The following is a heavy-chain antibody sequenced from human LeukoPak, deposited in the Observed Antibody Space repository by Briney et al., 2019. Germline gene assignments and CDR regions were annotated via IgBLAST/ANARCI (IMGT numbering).Heavy chain of an antibody. CDR2: FDPEDGET. Sequence: ASVKVSCKVSGYTLTELSMHWVRQAPGKGLEWMGGFDPEDGETIYAQKFQGRVTMTEDTSTDTAYMELSSLRSEDTAVYYCATASGRGSGSYYYGMDVWGQGTTVTVSS. CDR1: GYTLTELS. J-gene: IGHJ6*02. CDR3: ATASGRGSGSYYYGMDV. D-gene: IGHD3-10*01. V-gene: IGHV1-24*01.